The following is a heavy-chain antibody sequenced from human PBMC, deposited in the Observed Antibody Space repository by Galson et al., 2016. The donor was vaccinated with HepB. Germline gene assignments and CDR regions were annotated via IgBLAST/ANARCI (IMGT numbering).Heavy chain of an antibody. V-gene: IGHV1-2*02. D-gene: IGHD3-22*01. CDR1: GYTFTDSS. CDR3: ASELGYETGGYYGYDFGIDD. CDR2: INPSNGAT. Sequence: SVKVSCKASGYTFTDSSLHWVRQAPGRGLEWVGWINPSNGATNTARKFEDMVPMYRDTTISTAYMEVNRLRFDDTAVYFCASELGYETGGYYGYDFGIDDWGQGTPVTVS. J-gene: IGHJ4*02.